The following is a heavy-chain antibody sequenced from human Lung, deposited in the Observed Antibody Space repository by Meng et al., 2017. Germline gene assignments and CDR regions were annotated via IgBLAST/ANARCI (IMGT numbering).Heavy chain of an antibody. CDR3: ARGDWFDP. Sequence: QVQLEQSGSELNKPGASVKVSCQASGYSFTHYAINWVRQAPGQGLEWLGWINTKTGNPIYASAFTGRFVFSLDTSVSTAYLHISGLEPEDTAIYFCARGDWFDPWGQGTLVTVSS. CDR2: INTKTGNP. D-gene: IGHD3-16*01. V-gene: IGHV7-4-1*02. CDR1: GYSFTHYA. J-gene: IGHJ5*02.